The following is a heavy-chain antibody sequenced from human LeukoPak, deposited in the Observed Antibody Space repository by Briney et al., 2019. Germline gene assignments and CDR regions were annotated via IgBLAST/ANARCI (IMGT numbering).Heavy chain of an antibody. D-gene: IGHD3-16*01. J-gene: IGHJ4*02. CDR1: GGSFSGYY. Sequence: PSETLSLTCAVYGGSFSGYYWHWIRQPPGKGLEWIAEISHSGSTNYNPSLKSRVTISVDMSEKQSSLKLSSVTAADTAVYYCAITLRSSNRWDDYWGQGTQVTVSS. V-gene: IGHV4-34*01. CDR2: ISHSGST. CDR3: AITLRSSNRWDDY.